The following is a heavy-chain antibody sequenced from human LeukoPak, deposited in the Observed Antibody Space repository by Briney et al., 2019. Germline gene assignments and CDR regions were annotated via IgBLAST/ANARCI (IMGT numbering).Heavy chain of an antibody. CDR3: ARAYCGGDCYEYYYYYMDV. Sequence: GASVKVSCKASGYTFTSYGNSWVRQAPGQGLEWMGWISSYNGNTDYAQKLQGRVTMTTDTSTSTAYMELRSLRSDDAAVYYCARAYCGGDCYEYYYYYMDVWGKGTTVTVSS. V-gene: IGHV1-18*01. CDR2: ISSYNGNT. J-gene: IGHJ6*03. CDR1: GYTFTSYG. D-gene: IGHD2-21*01.